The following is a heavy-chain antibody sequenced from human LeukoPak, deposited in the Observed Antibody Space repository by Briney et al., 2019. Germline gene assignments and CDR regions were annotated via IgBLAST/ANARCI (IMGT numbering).Heavy chain of an antibody. D-gene: IGHD2-2*01. V-gene: IGHV1-69*04. CDR3: AREYCSSTSCTADFDY. CDR1: GGTFSSYT. Sequence: ASVKVSCKASGGTFSSYTIGWVRQAPGQGLEWMGRIIPILGIANYAQKFQGRVTITADKSTSTAYMELSSLRSEDTAVYYCAREYCSSTSCTADFDYWGQGTLVTVSS. CDR2: IIPILGIA. J-gene: IGHJ4*02.